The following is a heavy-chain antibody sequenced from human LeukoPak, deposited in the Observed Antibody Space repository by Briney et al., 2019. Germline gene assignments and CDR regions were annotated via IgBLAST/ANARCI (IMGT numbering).Heavy chain of an antibody. D-gene: IGHD1-26*01. J-gene: IGHJ3*02. Sequence: GGSLRLSCAASGFPFSDYGMYWVRQAPGKGLEWVGRIKSKTDGGTTDYAAPVKGRFTISRDDSKNTLYLQMNSLKTEDTAVYYCTTDSGSPDAFDIWGQGTMVTVSS. CDR1: GFPFSDYG. V-gene: IGHV3-15*01. CDR3: TTDSGSPDAFDI. CDR2: IKSKTDGGTT.